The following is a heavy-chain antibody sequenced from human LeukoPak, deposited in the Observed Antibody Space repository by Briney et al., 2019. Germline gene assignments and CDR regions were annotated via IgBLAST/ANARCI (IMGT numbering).Heavy chain of an antibody. CDR2: ISWNSGSI. V-gene: IGHV3-9*01. CDR3: AKGYRKGRWLPLDY. J-gene: IGHJ4*02. Sequence: PGGSLRLSCAASGFTFDDYAMHWVRQAPGKCLEWVSSISWNSGSIGYADSVKGRFTISRDNAKNSLYVQMNSLRAEDTALYYCAKGYRKGRWLPLDYWGQGTLVTVSS. CDR1: GFTFDDYA. D-gene: IGHD5-24*01.